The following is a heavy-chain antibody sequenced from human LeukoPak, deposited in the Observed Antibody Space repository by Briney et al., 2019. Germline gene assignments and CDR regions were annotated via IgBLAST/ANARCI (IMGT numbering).Heavy chain of an antibody. D-gene: IGHD2-15*01. Sequence: ASVKVSCKASGGTFSGYAISWVRQAPGQGLEWMGGIIPIFGTANYAQKFQGRVTITADKSTSTAYMELSSLRSEDTAVYYCARDSYCSGGSCYSKYNWFDPWGQGTLVTVSS. CDR2: IIPIFGTA. J-gene: IGHJ5*02. V-gene: IGHV1-69*06. CDR1: GGTFSGYA. CDR3: ARDSYCSGGSCYSKYNWFDP.